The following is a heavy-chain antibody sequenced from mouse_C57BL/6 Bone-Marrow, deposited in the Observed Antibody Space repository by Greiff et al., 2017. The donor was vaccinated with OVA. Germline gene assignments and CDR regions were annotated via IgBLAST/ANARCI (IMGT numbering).Heavy chain of an antibody. CDR2: IDPENGDT. CDR1: GFNIKDDY. D-gene: IGHD1-1*01. J-gene: IGHJ3*01. Sequence: EVQLQQSGAELVRPGASVKLSCTASGFNIKDDYMHWVKQRPEQGLEWIGWIDPENGDTEYASKFQGKATITADTSSNTAYLQLSSLTSEDTVVYYGTPLLLRHTWFAYWGQGTLVTVSA. V-gene: IGHV14-4*01. CDR3: TPLLLRHTWFAY.